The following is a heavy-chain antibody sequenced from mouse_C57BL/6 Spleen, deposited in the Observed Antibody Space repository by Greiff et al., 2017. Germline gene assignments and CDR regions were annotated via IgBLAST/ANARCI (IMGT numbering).Heavy chain of an antibody. V-gene: IGHV1-72*01. J-gene: IGHJ2*01. CDR2: IDPNSGGT. D-gene: IGHD1-1*01. Sequence: QVQLKQPGAELVKPGASVKLSCKASGYTFTSYWMHWVKQRPGRGLEWIGRIDPNSGGTKYNEKFKSKATLTVDKPSSTAYMQLSSLTSEDSAVYYCATEPYYYGSRLGYWGQGATLTVSS. CDR3: ATEPYYYGSRLGY. CDR1: GYTFTSYW.